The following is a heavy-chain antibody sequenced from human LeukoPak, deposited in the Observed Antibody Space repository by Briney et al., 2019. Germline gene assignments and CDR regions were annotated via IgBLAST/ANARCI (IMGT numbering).Heavy chain of an antibody. J-gene: IGHJ4*02. CDR3: TTVWYELEAFDY. Sequence: GGSLRLSCAASGFTFSNAWMNWVRQAPGKWLEWVGRIKSKTDGGTTEYAAPVKGRFTISRDDSKNTLYLQMNSLKTEDTAVYYCTTVWYELEAFDYWGQGTLVTVSS. CDR1: GFTFSNAW. V-gene: IGHV3-15*01. CDR2: IKSKTDGGTT. D-gene: IGHD1-1*01.